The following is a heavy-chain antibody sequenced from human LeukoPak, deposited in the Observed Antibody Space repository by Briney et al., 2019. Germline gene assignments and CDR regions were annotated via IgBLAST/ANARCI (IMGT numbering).Heavy chain of an antibody. CDR2: IYYSGST. Sequence: SETLSLTCTVSGGSISSYYWSWIRQPPGKGLEWIGYIYYSGSTNYNPSLKSRVTISVDTSKNQFSLKLSSVTAADTAVYYCARVGCSSTSCYWKYFQHWGQGTLVTVSS. J-gene: IGHJ1*01. CDR3: ARVGCSSTSCYWKYFQH. CDR1: GGSISSYY. V-gene: IGHV4-59*01. D-gene: IGHD2-2*01.